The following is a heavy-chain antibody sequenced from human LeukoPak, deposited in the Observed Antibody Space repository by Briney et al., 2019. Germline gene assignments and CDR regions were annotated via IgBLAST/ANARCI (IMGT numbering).Heavy chain of an antibody. D-gene: IGHD6-19*01. CDR3: ATKQWLAPPPDS. V-gene: IGHV3-74*01. J-gene: IGHJ4*02. Sequence: GGSLRLSCAASGFTFSKYWTLWARQAPGKGLESVSRINTDGTVTTYADSVKGRFTVSRDNADNTMFLQMNSVRDEDTAVYYCATKQWLAPPPDSWGQGTPVTVSS. CDR1: GFTFSKYW. CDR2: INTDGTVT.